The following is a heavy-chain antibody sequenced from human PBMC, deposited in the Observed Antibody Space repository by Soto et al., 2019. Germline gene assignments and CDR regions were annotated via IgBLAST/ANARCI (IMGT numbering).Heavy chain of an antibody. CDR2: INHSGST. D-gene: IGHD1-1*01. V-gene: IGHV4-34*01. CDR1: GGSFSGYY. Sequence: SETLSLTCAVYGGSFSGYYWSWIRQPPGKGLEWIGEINHSGSTNYNPSLKSRVTISVDTSKNQFSLKLSSVTAADTAVYYCARGPWNADFDYWGQGIVVTGSS. J-gene: IGHJ4*02. CDR3: ARGPWNADFDY.